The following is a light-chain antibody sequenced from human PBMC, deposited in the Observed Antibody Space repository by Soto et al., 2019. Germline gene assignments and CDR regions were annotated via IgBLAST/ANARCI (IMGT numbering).Light chain of an antibody. CDR1: QRVSSN. J-gene: IGKJ1*01. CDR2: GAS. V-gene: IGKV3-15*01. Sequence: EIVMTQSPATLSVSPGERATLSCRASQRVSSNLAWYQQKPGQAPRLLIYGASTRATGIPARFSGSGSETEFTLTFSSLQSEDFAVYYCQQYNNWPPWTFGQGTKVEI. CDR3: QQYNNWPPWT.